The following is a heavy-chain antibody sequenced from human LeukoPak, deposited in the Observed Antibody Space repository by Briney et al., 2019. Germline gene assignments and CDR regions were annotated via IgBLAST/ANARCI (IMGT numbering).Heavy chain of an antibody. CDR3: ARASIAAADTVWFDP. D-gene: IGHD6-13*01. Sequence: PSETLSLTCTVSGGSISSYYWSWIPQPAGKGLEWIGRIYTSGSTNYNPSLKSRVTISVDKSKSQFSLKLSSVTAADTAVYYCARASIAAADTVWFDPWGQGTLVTVSS. J-gene: IGHJ5*02. CDR1: GGSISSYY. V-gene: IGHV4-4*07. CDR2: IYTSGST.